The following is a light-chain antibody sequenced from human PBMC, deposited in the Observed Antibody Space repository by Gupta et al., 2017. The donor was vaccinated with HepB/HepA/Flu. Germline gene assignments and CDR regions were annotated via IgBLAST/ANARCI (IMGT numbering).Light chain of an antibody. CDR1: QSVLYSSNNKNY. CDR3: QQYYSTPRT. CDR2: WAS. V-gene: IGKV4-1*01. J-gene: IGKJ1*01. Sequence: DIVMTQSPESLAVSLGERATINCKSSQSVLYSSNNKNYLAWYQQKPGQPPKLLIYWASTRESGVPYRFNGSGSGTDFTLTISSLQAEDVAVYYCQQYYSTPRTFGQGTKVEIK.